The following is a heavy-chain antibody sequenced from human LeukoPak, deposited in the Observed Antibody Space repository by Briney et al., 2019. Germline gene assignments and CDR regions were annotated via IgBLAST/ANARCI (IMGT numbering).Heavy chain of an antibody. CDR2: IHYTGTT. D-gene: IGHD1-26*01. CDR3: ATNRAGTYDRPFEI. Sequence: SETLSLTCIVSGGSINNHYWTWIRQTPGKGLEWIGDIHYTGTTKYNPSLKSRVTISVDTSKNQFSLELNSVTATDTAVYFCATNRAGTYDRPFEIWGQGTMVTVSS. CDR1: GGSINNHY. V-gene: IGHV4-59*08. J-gene: IGHJ3*02.